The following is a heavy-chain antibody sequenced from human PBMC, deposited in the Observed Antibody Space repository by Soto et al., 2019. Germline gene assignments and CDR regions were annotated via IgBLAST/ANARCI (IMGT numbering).Heavy chain of an antibody. Sequence: EVQLSESGGGLVQPGGSLRLSCAASGFTFRSYSMSWVRQAPGKGLEWVSAINPSGDSTYYADSVKGRLTISRDNSKNTVYLQINSLRAEDTAIYYCGKRPKAGRPVDVWGKGTTVTVSS. CDR3: GKRPKAGRPVDV. J-gene: IGHJ6*04. V-gene: IGHV3-23*01. CDR1: GFTFRSYS. CDR2: INPSGDST. D-gene: IGHD6-6*01.